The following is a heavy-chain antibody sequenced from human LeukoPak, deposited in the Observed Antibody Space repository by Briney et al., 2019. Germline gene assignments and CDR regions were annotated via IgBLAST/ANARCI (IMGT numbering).Heavy chain of an antibody. D-gene: IGHD5-18*01. CDR2: INHSGST. CDR1: GGSFSGYY. V-gene: IGHV4-34*01. CDR3: ASEDTAMAKGDY. J-gene: IGHJ4*02. Sequence: SETLSLTCAVYGGSFSGYYWSWIRQPPGKGLEWIGEINHSGSTNYNPSLKSRVTISVDTSKNQFSLKLSSVTAADTAVYYCASEDTAMAKGDYWGQGTLVTVSS.